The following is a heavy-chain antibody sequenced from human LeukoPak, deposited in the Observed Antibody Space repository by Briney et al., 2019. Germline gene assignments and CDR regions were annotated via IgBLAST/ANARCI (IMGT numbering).Heavy chain of an antibody. CDR2: IYYSGST. D-gene: IGHD3-3*01. CDR3: ARGGPRGDFWSGYTNNWFDP. Sequence: SETLSLTCTVSGGSISSYYWSWIRQPPGKGLEWIGYIYYSGSTNYNPSLKSRVTISVDTSKNQFSLKLSSVTAADTAVYYCARGGPRGDFWSGYTNNWFDPWGQGTLVTVSS. J-gene: IGHJ5*02. V-gene: IGHV4-59*01. CDR1: GGSISSYY.